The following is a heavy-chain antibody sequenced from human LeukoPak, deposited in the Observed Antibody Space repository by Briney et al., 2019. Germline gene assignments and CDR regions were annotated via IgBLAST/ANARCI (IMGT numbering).Heavy chain of an antibody. CDR1: GYTFSSYF. Sequence: ASVKVSRKASGYTFSSYFKHWVRQAPGQGLEWMGIINPSGGSTSYAQKFQGRVTMTRDTSTSTVYMELSSLRSEDTAVYYCARAYYGSGSYGDYWGQGTLVTVSS. CDR3: ARAYYGSGSYGDY. V-gene: IGHV1-46*01. D-gene: IGHD3-10*01. J-gene: IGHJ4*02. CDR2: INPSGGST.